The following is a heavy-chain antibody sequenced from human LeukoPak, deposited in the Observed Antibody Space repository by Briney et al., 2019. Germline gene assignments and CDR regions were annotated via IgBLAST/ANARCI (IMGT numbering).Heavy chain of an antibody. Sequence: SETLSLTCAVYGGSFSGYYWGWIRQSPGRGLEWLGSIYSRGTTFYNPSLKSRVTMSVATSKNQFSLNLSSVTAADTAVYYCARFLITFAGEAFDIWGQGTMVTVSS. CDR2: IYSRGTT. D-gene: IGHD3-16*01. J-gene: IGHJ3*02. V-gene: IGHV4-34*01. CDR3: ARFLITFAGEAFDI. CDR1: GGSFSGYY.